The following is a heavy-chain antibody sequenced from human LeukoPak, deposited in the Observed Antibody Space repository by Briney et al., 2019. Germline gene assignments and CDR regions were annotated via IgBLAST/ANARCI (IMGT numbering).Heavy chain of an antibody. CDR3: ATLAPYYYDSSGYYYGFDY. CDR1: GYTLTELS. D-gene: IGHD3-22*01. V-gene: IGHV1-24*01. J-gene: IGHJ4*02. CDR2: FDPEDGET. Sequence: GASVKVSCKVSGYTLTELSMHWVRQAPGKGLERMGGFDPEDGETIYAQKFQGRVTMTEDTSTDTAYMELSSLRSEDTAVYYCATLAPYYYDSSGYYYGFDYWGQGTLVTVSS.